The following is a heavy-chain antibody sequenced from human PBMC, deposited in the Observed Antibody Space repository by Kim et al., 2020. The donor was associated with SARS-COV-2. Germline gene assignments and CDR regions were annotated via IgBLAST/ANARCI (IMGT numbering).Heavy chain of an antibody. CDR2: INHSGST. V-gene: IGHV4-34*01. CDR1: GGSFSGYY. D-gene: IGHD5-12*01. Sequence: SETLSLTCAVYGGSFSGYYWSWIRQPPGKGLEWIGEINHSGSTNYNPPLKSRVTISVDTSKNQFSLKLSSVTAADTAVYYCARGRTHGYNPGQHPWGQGTLVTVSS. J-gene: IGHJ5*02. CDR3: ARGRTHGYNPGQHP.